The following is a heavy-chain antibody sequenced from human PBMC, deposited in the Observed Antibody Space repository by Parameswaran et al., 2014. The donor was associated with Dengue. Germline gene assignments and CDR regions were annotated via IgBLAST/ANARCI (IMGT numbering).Heavy chain of an antibody. CDR2: IYPGDSDT. Sequence: VRQMPGKGLEWMGIIYPGDSDTRYSPSFQGQVTISADKSISTAYLQWSSLKASDTAMYYCARVPIAVGPDGNYFDYWGQGTLVTVSS. CDR3: ARVPIAVGPDGNYFDY. V-gene: IGHV5-51*01. D-gene: IGHD6-19*01. J-gene: IGHJ4*02.